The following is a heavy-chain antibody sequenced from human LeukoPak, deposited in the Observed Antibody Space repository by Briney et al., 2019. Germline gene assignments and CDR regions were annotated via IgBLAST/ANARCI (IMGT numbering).Heavy chain of an antibody. D-gene: IGHD3-10*01. V-gene: IGHV3-7*05. CDR3: ARTGNSGSGS. Sequence: GGSLRLSCAASGFTFSNYYMSWVRQAPGKGLECVANTNQGGSEKYYVDSVKGRFTISRDNAKNTLYLQMNSLRAEDTAVYYCARTGNSGSGSWGQGTLVTVSS. J-gene: IGHJ4*02. CDR1: GFTFSNYY. CDR2: TNQGGSEK.